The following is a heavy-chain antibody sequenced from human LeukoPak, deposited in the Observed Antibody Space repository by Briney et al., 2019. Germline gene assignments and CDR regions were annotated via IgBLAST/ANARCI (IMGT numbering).Heavy chain of an antibody. D-gene: IGHD3-10*01. CDR3: AKRGVVIRVVLVGFHKEAYYFDS. CDR1: GITLSNYG. V-gene: IGHV3-23*01. CDR2: ISGSGGGT. J-gene: IGHJ4*02. Sequence: GSLRLSCAVSGITLSNYGMSWVRQAPGKGLEWVAGISGSGGGTVYADSVKGRFTISRDNPKNTLYLQMNSLRAEDTAVYFCAKRGVVIRVVLVGFHKEAYYFDSWGQGALVTVSS.